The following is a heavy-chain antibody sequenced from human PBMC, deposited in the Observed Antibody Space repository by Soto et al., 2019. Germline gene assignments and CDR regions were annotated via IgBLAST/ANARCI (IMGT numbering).Heavy chain of an antibody. D-gene: IGHD6-25*01. CDR3: GRERGVMRPTGWVDP. CDR2: VYHSGAT. V-gene: IGHV4-38-2*02. Sequence: SETLSLTCSVSQFSITSGFYWGWIRQPPGKGLEWIGSVYHSGATYYNPSLQNRVSISVDTSKNHFYLTLNSVTAADTAIYYFGRERGVMRPTGWVDPWGQGAQVTVYS. CDR1: QFSITSGFY. J-gene: IGHJ5*02.